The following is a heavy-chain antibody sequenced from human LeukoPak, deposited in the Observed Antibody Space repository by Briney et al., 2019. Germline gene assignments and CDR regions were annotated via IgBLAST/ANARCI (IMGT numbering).Heavy chain of an antibody. CDR1: GFTFSSYD. CDR2: IGTAGDT. Sequence: GGSLRLSCAASGFTFSSYDMHWVRQATGKGLEWVSAIGTAGDTYYPGSVKGRFTISRENAKNSLYLQMNSLRAGDTAVYYCARGYYCSGGSCYHSLGYWGQGTLVTVSS. V-gene: IGHV3-13*01. D-gene: IGHD2-15*01. J-gene: IGHJ4*02. CDR3: ARGYYCSGGSCYHSLGY.